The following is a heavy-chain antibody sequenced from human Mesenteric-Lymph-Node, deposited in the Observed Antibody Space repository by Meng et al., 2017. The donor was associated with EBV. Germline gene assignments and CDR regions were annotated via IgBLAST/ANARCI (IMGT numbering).Heavy chain of an antibody. D-gene: IGHD3-10*01. CDR1: GESFSGFY. CDR2: MNNGGTS. Sequence: QVQLQQWGAGLLKPSETLSLTCAVYGESFSGFYWSWVRQAPGKGLEWIGEMNNGGTSNYNPSLESRVTISVDPSKNQFSLNLRSVTAADTAVYYCARVKPSIWFGELFYYFDYWGPGILVTVS. V-gene: IGHV4-34*01. CDR3: ARVKPSIWFGELFYYFDY. J-gene: IGHJ4*02.